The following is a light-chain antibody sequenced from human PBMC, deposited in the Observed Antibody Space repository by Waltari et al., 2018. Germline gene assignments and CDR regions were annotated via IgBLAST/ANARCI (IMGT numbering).Light chain of an antibody. CDR2: KAN. CDR3: ALYMGSGIWV. CDR1: SGSTATTSY. Sequence: QTAGTHEPSLSVSPGGTGSVSCSLRSGSTATTSYPHWYQQTPGQAPRTLVYKANARSSGVPDRFSGSILGNTAALTITGAQADDESDYYCALYMGSGIWVFGGGTRLTVL. V-gene: IGLV8-61*01. J-gene: IGLJ3*02.